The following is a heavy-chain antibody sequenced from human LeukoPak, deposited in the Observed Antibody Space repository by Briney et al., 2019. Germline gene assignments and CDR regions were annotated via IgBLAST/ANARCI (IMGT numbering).Heavy chain of an antibody. CDR3: ARGLWDNGDRFEY. Sequence: SETLSLTCTVSGGSISSYDWSWIRQPPGKGLEWVGYIYYSGSTNYYASPESRVSLSVDTSKNQFSLKLSSVTAADTAVYYCARGLWDNGDRFEYWGPGTLVTVYS. CDR1: GGSISSYD. V-gene: IGHV4-59*08. D-gene: IGHD4-17*01. J-gene: IGHJ4*02. CDR2: IYYSGST.